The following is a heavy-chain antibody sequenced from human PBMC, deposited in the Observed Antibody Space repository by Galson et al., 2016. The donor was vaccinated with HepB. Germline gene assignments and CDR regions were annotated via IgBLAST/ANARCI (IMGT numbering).Heavy chain of an antibody. V-gene: IGHV3-23*01. Sequence: SLRLSCAASGFTFITSVMSWVRQTPGKRLEWVSSFRGRANTQYADSVRGRFTASRDDSKGTLFLQMNSLTADDTAVYYCVKDRPYGTGWYGCSESWGQGTLVIVSS. D-gene: IGHD6-13*01. J-gene: IGHJ5*02. CDR1: GFTFITSV. CDR2: FRGRANT. CDR3: VKDRPYGTGWYGCSES.